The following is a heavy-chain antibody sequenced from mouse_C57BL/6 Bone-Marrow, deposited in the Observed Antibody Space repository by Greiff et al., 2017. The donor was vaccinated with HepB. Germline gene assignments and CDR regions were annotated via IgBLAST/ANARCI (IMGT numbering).Heavy chain of an antibody. Sequence: EVQLQQSGPELVKPGASVKISCKASGYTFTDYYMNWVKQSHGKSLEWIGVINPKYGTTSSNQKFKGKATFTVDQSSSTAYMHLNSMTSEDSAVYYCARAGYYYWYFDVWGTGTTVTVSS. V-gene: IGHV1-39*01. CDR2: INPKYGTT. J-gene: IGHJ1*03. CDR1: GYTFTDYY. D-gene: IGHD2-3*01. CDR3: ARAGYYYWYFDV.